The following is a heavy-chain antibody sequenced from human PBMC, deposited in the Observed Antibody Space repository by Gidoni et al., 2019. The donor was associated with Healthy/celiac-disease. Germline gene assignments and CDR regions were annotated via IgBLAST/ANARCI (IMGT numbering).Heavy chain of an antibody. CDR2: IWYDGSNK. D-gene: IGHD5-12*01. CDR1: GFTFSSYG. CDR3: ARGGEWLRFRWDFDY. J-gene: IGHJ4*02. Sequence: QVQLVESGGGVVQPGRSLRLSCAAAGFTFSSYGMHWVRQAPGKGLEWVAVIWYDGSNKYYADSVKGRFTISRDNSKNTLYLQMNSLRAEDTAVYYCARGGEWLRFRWDFDYWGQGTLVTVSS. V-gene: IGHV3-33*08.